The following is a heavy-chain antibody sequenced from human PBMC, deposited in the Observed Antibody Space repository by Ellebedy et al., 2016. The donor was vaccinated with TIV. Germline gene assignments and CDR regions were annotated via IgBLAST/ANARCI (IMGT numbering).Heavy chain of an antibody. V-gene: IGHV1-46*01. CDR2: INPSGGST. Sequence: ASVQVSCKASGYRFTSHYMHWARQAPGQGLEWMGIINPSGGSTSNAEKFQGRVTITADESTSTAYMELSSLRSEDTAVYYCARLNCSGGSCYSLFFMHAMDVWGQGTTVTVSS. CDR1: GYRFTSHY. CDR3: ARLNCSGGSCYSLFFMHAMDV. J-gene: IGHJ6*02. D-gene: IGHD2-15*01.